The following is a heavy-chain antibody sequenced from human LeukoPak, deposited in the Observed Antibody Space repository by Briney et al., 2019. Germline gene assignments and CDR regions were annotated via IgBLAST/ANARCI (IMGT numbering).Heavy chain of an antibody. CDR1: GFTSSRHW. CDR3: AIAAGWELGY. D-gene: IGHD6-25*01. Sequence: PGGSLRLSCAVSGFTSSRHWMSWVRQTPEKGLEWVANIKEDASEENYVDSVKGRFTISRDNAKNSLYLQMNSLRAEDTAVYYSAIAAGWELGYWGQGTLVTVSS. V-gene: IGHV3-7*01. J-gene: IGHJ4*02. CDR2: IKEDASEE.